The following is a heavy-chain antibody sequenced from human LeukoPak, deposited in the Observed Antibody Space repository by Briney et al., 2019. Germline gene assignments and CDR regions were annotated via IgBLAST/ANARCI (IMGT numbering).Heavy chain of an antibody. CDR2: IGGSGGAI. V-gene: IGHV3-21*06. Sequence: PGGSLRLSCGASGFTFSRYAMSWVRQAPGKGLQWVSEIGGSGGAIYYADSVKGRFIISRDNAKDSLYLQMNSLRVEDTAVYYCLRGDRRDYWGQGTLVTVSS. J-gene: IGHJ4*02. CDR3: LRGDRRDY. CDR1: GFTFSRYA.